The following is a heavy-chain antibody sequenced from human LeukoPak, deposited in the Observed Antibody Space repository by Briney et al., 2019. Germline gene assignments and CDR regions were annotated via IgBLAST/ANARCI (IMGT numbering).Heavy chain of an antibody. CDR2: ISSSSSYI. J-gene: IGHJ3*02. D-gene: IGHD2-2*01. V-gene: IGHV3-21*01. CDR3: ARDQYCSSTSCYLGAFDI. CDR1: GFTFSSYS. Sequence: GGSLRLSCAASGFTFSSYSMNWVRQAPGKGLEWVSSISSSSSYIYYADSVKGRFTISRDNAKNSLYLQMNSLRAEDTAVYYCARDQYCSSTSCYLGAFDIWGQGTMVTVSS.